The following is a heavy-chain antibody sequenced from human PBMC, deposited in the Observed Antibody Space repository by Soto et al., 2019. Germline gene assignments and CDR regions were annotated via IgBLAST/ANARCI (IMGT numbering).Heavy chain of an antibody. Sequence: GGSLRLSCAASGFTFSSYAMHWVRQAPGKGLEWVAAISYDGSNKYYADSVKGRFTISRDNSKNTLYLQMNSLRAEDTAVYYCARDHPTGGYSYGPYFDYWGQGTLVTVSS. V-gene: IGHV3-30-3*01. J-gene: IGHJ4*02. CDR2: ISYDGSNK. CDR1: GFTFSSYA. CDR3: ARDHPTGGYSYGPYFDY. D-gene: IGHD5-18*01.